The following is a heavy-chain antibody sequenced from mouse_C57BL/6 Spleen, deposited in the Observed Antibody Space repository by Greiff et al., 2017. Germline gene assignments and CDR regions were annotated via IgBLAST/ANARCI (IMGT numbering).Heavy chain of an antibody. Sequence: VQLQQSGPELVKPGASVQMSCKASGYTFTDYNMHWVKQSHGKSLAWIGYINPNNGGTSYKQKFKGKATLTVTKSSSTAYMELRSLTSEDSAVYYCARGAGYFDYWGQGTTLTVSS. CDR1: GYTFTDYN. CDR3: ARGAGYFDY. CDR2: INPNNGGT. V-gene: IGHV1-22*01. J-gene: IGHJ2*01.